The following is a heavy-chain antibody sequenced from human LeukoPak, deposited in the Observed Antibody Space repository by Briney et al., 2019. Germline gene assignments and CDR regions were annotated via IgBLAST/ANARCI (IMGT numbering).Heavy chain of an antibody. D-gene: IGHD3/OR15-3a*01. J-gene: IGHJ5*02. CDR1: GDSISTNHW. Sequence: SGTLSLTCAVSGDSISTNHWWSWVRQPPGKGLEWIGEVYHSGSTNYNPSLKSRVTISVDKSKNLFSLKLTSVTAADTTMYYCATRQDWSPPFDPWGQGTLVTVSS. CDR2: VYHSGST. CDR3: ATRQDWSPPFDP. V-gene: IGHV4-4*02.